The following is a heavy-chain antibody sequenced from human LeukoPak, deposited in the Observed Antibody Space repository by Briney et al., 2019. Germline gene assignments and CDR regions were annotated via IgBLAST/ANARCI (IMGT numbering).Heavy chain of an antibody. Sequence: GGSLRLSCAASGFSFSSYEMNWVRQAPGKGLEWVSHSNRRGSTTYYADSVRGRFTISRDNANNSLYLQMNSLRAEDTAVYYCARDSGYSGYSDYWGQGTLVTVSS. D-gene: IGHD5-12*01. CDR3: ARDSGYSGYSDY. J-gene: IGHJ4*02. CDR1: GFSFSSYE. CDR2: SNRRGSTT. V-gene: IGHV3-48*03.